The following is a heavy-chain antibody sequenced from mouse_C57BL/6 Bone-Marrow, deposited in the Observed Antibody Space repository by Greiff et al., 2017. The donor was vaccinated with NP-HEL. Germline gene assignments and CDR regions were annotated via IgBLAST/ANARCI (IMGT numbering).Heavy chain of an antibody. J-gene: IGHJ3*01. V-gene: IGHV5-9-1*02. Sequence: DVMLVESGEGLVKPGGSLKLSCAASGFTFSSYAMSWVRQTPEKRLEWVAYISSGGDYIYYADTVQGRFPISRDNARNTLYLQMSSLKSEDTAMYYCTRDNGYYGAYWGQGTLVTVSA. CDR1: GFTFSSYA. D-gene: IGHD2-3*01. CDR2: ISSGGDYI. CDR3: TRDNGYYGAY.